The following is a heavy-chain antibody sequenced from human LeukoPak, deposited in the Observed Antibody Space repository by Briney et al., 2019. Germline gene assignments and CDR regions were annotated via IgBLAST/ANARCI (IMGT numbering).Heavy chain of an antibody. D-gene: IGHD3-22*01. J-gene: IGHJ4*02. Sequence: SVKVSCKASGGTFSSYAISWVRQAPGQGLEWMGGIIPIFGTTNYAQKFQGRVTITADESTSTAYMGLSSLRSEDTAVYYCARGDYYDSSGLFPDGLDYWGQGTLVTVSS. CDR3: ARGDYYDSSGLFPDGLDY. V-gene: IGHV1-69*13. CDR1: GGTFSSYA. CDR2: IIPIFGTT.